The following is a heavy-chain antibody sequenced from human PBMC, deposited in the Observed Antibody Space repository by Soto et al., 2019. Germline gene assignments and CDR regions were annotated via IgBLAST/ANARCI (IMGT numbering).Heavy chain of an antibody. CDR2: IYYSGST. CDR3: ARARGARYFDY. CDR1: GGSISSGDYY. Sequence: SETLSLTCTVSGGSISSGDYYWSWIRQPPGKGLEWIGYIYYSGSTYYNPSLKSRVTISVDTSKDQFSLKLSSVTAADTAVYYCARARGARYFDYWGQGTLVTVSS. D-gene: IGHD2-15*01. J-gene: IGHJ4*02. V-gene: IGHV4-30-4*01.